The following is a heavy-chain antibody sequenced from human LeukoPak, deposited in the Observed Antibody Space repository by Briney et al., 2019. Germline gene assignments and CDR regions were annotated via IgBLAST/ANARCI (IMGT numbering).Heavy chain of an antibody. V-gene: IGHV3-74*01. CDR3: ARGSGEGATDY. Sequence: PGGSLRLSCAASGFTFSSHLMHSVRQAPGKGLVWVSRIDAEGSGTTYVDSVKGRFTISRDNAKSTLYLQMYSLRAEDTAVYYCARGSGEGATDYWGQGTLVTVSS. D-gene: IGHD1-26*01. CDR1: GFTFSSHL. CDR2: IDAEGSGT. J-gene: IGHJ4*02.